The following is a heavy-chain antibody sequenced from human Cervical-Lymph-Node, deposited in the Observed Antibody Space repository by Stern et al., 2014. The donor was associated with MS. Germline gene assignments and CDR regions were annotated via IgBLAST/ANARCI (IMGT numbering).Heavy chain of an antibody. V-gene: IGHV3-30*18. D-gene: IGHD3-10*01. CDR2: ISYDGSNQ. CDR1: GFTFSNYG. Sequence: VQLVESGGGVVQPGRSLRLSCAASGFTFSNYGMHWVRQAPGKGLEWVAVISYDGSNQDYADSVKVRFTIPRDNSKNTLYLQMNSLRAEDTAVYYCAKLHPPITMVRGYFDYWGQGTLVTVSA. J-gene: IGHJ4*02. CDR3: AKLHPPITMVRGYFDY.